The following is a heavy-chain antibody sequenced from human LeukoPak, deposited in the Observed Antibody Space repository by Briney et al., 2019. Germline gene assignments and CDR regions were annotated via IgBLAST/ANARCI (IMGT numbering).Heavy chain of an antibody. CDR3: ALGGSGSYFDY. CDR1: GFTFSSYG. J-gene: IGHJ4*02. V-gene: IGHV3-30*03. CDR2: ISYDGSNK. Sequence: GRSLRLSCAASGFTFSSYGMHWVRQAPGKGLEWVAVISYDGSNKYYADSVKGRFTISRDNSKNTLYLQMNSLRAEDTAVCYCALGGSGSYFDYWGQGTLVTVSS. D-gene: IGHD3-16*01.